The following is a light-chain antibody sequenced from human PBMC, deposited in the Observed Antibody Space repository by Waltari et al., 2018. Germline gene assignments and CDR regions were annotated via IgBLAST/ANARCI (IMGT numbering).Light chain of an antibody. V-gene: IGKV3-11*01. J-gene: IGKJ2*01. CDR3: QQRSNWPRT. CDR2: DAS. CDR1: QSVSSY. Sequence: EIVLTQFPATLSLSPGARATLSCRASQSVSSYLAWYQQKPGQAPRLLIYDASNRATGIPARFSGSGSGTDFTLTISSLEPEDFAVYYCQQRSNWPRTFGQGTKLEI.